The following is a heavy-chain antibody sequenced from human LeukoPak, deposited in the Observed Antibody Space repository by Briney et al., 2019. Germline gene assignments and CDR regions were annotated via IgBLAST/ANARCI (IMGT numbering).Heavy chain of an antibody. CDR1: GGTFSSYA. V-gene: IGHV1-69*13. CDR3: ARVKDYDKSGAFDI. D-gene: IGHD3-22*01. J-gene: IGHJ3*02. CDR2: IIPIFGIA. Sequence: SVKVSCKASGGTFSSYAISWVRQAPGQGLEWMGGIIPIFGIANYAQKFQGRVTITADESTSTAYMELSSLRSEDTAVYYCARVKDYDKSGAFDIWGQGTMVTVSS.